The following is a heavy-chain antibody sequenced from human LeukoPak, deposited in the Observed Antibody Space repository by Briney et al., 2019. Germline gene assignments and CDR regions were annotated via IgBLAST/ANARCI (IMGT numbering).Heavy chain of an antibody. D-gene: IGHD4-17*01. V-gene: IGHV3-48*04. Sequence: AGGSLRLSCAASGFTFSTHSMNWVRQAPGKGLEWVSYISSSSVTIYYADSLKGRFTISRDNAKNSLYLQMNSLTAEDTADYYCARDLGDYVGYDAFDIWGQGTRVTVSS. CDR3: ARDLGDYVGYDAFDI. J-gene: IGHJ3*02. CDR2: ISSSSVTI. CDR1: GFTFSTHS.